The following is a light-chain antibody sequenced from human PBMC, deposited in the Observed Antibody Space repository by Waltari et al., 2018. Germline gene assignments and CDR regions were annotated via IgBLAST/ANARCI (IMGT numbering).Light chain of an antibody. V-gene: IGKV4-1*01. J-gene: IGKJ1*01. CDR1: QSVLYSYNIKNY. Sequence: DIVMTQSPDSLAVSLGERATINCKSSQSVLYSYNIKNYLAWYQQKPGQPPKLPLYWASTRASGAPDRFSGSGSGTDFTLTISSLQAEDVAVYYCHQYYTTPRTFGQGTKVEIK. CDR2: WAS. CDR3: HQYYTTPRT.